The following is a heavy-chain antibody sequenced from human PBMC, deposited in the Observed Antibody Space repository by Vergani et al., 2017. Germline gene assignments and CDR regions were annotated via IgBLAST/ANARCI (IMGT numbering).Heavy chain of an antibody. CDR1: GFTFTDAW. CDR2: IRNKPNSYTP. D-gene: IGHD2-21*01. Sequence: EVQLVESGGGLVKSGGSLRLSCVASGFTFTDAWMSWVRQPPGKGLEWIAHIRNKPNSYTPDYAPSVKGRFIISRDDSRNTLYLDVISLETEDTAVYYCTTDLATPSPPDGRDYFDHWGQGTLVTVSS. J-gene: IGHJ4*02. CDR3: TTDLATPSPPDGRDYFDH. V-gene: IGHV3-15*05.